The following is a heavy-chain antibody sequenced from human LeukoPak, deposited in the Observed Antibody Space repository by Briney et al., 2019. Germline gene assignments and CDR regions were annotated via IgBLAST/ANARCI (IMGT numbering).Heavy chain of an antibody. CDR3: ARFAVTTTYYYGMDV. V-gene: IGHV1-69*04. D-gene: IGHD4-17*01. Sequence: SVKVSCKASGGTFSSYAISWVRQAPGHGLEWMGRIIPILGIANYAQKFQGRVTITADKSTSTAYMELSSLRSEDTAVYYWARFAVTTTYYYGMDVWGQGTTVTVSS. CDR2: IIPILGIA. J-gene: IGHJ6*02. CDR1: GGTFSSYA.